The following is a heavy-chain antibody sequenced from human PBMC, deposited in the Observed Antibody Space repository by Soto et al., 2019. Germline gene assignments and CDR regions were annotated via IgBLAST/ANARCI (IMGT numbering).Heavy chain of an antibody. J-gene: IGHJ4*02. V-gene: IGHV4-34*01. CDR1: GGSFSDNF. CDR3: MLGSGWKDFDY. Sequence: PSETLSLTCTVSGGSFSDNFWSWIRQPPGKGLEWIGEINHSRRTNYNPSLKSRVTISVDTSKNQFSLKLSSVTAADTAVYYCMLGSGWKDFDYWGQGTLVTVSS. CDR2: INHSRRT. D-gene: IGHD3-22*01.